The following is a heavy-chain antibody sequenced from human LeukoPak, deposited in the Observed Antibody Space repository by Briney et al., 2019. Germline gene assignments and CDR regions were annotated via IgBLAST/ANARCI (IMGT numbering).Heavy chain of an antibody. CDR3: ASSRGAFDI. V-gene: IGHV3-30*14. Sequence: PGGSLRLSCEASGFTLGTYAMHWVRQPPGKGLEWVAVISIDGSNTNYADSLKARFTISRDNSKNTLYLQMNSLRAEDTAVYYCASSRGAFDIWGQGTMVTVSS. CDR2: ISIDGSNT. J-gene: IGHJ3*02. CDR1: GFTLGTYA.